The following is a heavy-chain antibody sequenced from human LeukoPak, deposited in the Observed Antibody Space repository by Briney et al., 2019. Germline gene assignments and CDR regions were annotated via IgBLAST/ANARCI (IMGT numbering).Heavy chain of an antibody. J-gene: IGHJ3*02. Sequence: SLRLSCAASGFTFDDYAMHWVRQAPGKGLEWVSGISWNSGSIGYADSVKGRFTISRDNAKNSLYLQMNSLRAEDTALYYCAKAFQAWDYGDAFDIWGQGTMVTVSS. CDR3: AKAFQAWDYGDAFDI. CDR2: ISWNSGSI. V-gene: IGHV3-9*01. CDR1: GFTFDDYA. D-gene: IGHD4-17*01.